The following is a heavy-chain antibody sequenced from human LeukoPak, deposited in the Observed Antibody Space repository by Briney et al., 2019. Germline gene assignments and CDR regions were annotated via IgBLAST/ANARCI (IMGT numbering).Heavy chain of an antibody. V-gene: IGHV4-31*03. Sequence: SQTLSLTCTVSGGSISSGGYYWSWIRQHPGKGLEWIGYIYYSGSTYYNPSLKSRVTISVDTSKNQFSLKLSSVTAADTAVYYCARGARIVATITAPYNWFDPWGQGTLVTVSS. CDR3: ARGARIVATITAPYNWFDP. J-gene: IGHJ5*02. D-gene: IGHD5-12*01. CDR2: IYYSGST. CDR1: GGSISSGGYY.